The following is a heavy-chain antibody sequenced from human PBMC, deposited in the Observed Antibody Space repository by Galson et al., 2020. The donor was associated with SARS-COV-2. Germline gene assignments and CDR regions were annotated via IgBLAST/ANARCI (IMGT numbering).Heavy chain of an antibody. J-gene: IGHJ5*02. V-gene: IGHV1-2*02. CDR2: INPNSGGT. Sequence: ASVKVSCKASGYTFTGYYMHWVRQAPGQGLEWMGWINPNSGGTNYAQKFQGRVTMTRDTSISTAYMELSRLRSDDTAVYYCARVSAHYDFWSGYVFDHWGQGTLVTVSS. CDR3: ARVSAHYDFWSGYVFDH. D-gene: IGHD3-3*01. CDR1: GYTFTGYY.